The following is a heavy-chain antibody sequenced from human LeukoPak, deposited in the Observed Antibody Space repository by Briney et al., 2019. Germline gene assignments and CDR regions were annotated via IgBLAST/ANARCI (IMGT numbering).Heavy chain of an antibody. D-gene: IGHD1-26*01. CDR2: IYYSGST. Sequence: SETLSLTCTVPGGSISSQYWSSIRQPPGKGLGWNGYIYYSGSTNYNPSLKSPGTRSVDTCKNQFSLKLSSVTAADTAVYYCARGGGSYSGSYSRAFDYWGQGTLVTVSS. CDR1: GGSISSQY. CDR3: ARGGGSYSGSYSRAFDY. V-gene: IGHV4-59*11. J-gene: IGHJ4*02.